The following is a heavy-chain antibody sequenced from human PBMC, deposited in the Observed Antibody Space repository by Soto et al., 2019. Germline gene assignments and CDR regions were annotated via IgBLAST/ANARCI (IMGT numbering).Heavy chain of an antibody. CDR2: GRYSGST. Sequence: SETLSLTCTVSDGSISTYYWSWIRQPPGKGLEWIGYGRYSGSTNYNPSLKSRVFISVDRSKNQFSLKVTSVTVADTAFYYCARERCTAGSCYLDYWAQGTLVTVSS. J-gene: IGHJ4*02. CDR3: ARERCTAGSCYLDY. D-gene: IGHD2-8*02. CDR1: DGSISTYY. V-gene: IGHV4-59*01.